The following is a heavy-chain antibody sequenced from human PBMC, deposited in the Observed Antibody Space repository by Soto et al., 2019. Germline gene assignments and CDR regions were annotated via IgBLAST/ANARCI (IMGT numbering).Heavy chain of an antibody. J-gene: IGHJ4*02. Sequence: ASVKVSCKASGYTFTGYYMHWVRQAPGQGLEWMGWINPNSGGTNYAQKFQGRVTMTRDTSISTAYMELSRLRSDDTAVYYCARDLVGHYYDSSGYYWGQGTLVTVSS. CDR1: GYTFTGYY. V-gene: IGHV1-2*02. D-gene: IGHD3-22*01. CDR3: ARDLVGHYYDSSGYY. CDR2: INPNSGGT.